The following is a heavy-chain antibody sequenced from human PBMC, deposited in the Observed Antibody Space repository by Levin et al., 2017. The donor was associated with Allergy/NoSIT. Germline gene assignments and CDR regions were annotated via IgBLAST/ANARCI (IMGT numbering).Heavy chain of an antibody. D-gene: IGHD3-10*01. CDR1: GFTFSDYY. CDR3: ARDYYGSGSYGWFEP. J-gene: IGHJ5*02. V-gene: IGHV3-11*05. Sequence: TGGSLRLSCAASGFTFSDYYMSWIRQAPGKGLEWVSYISSSSSYTKYADSVKGRFTISRDNAKNSLYLQMNSLRAEDTAVYYCARDYYGSGSYGWFEPWGQGTLVTVSS. CDR2: ISSSSSYT.